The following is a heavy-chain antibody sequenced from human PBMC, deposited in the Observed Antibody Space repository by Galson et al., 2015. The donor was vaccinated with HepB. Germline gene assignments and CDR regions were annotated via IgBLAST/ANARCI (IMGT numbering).Heavy chain of an antibody. Sequence: SLRLSCAASGFTFSSYSMNWVRQAPGKGLEWVSYISSSSSTIYYADSVKGRFTISRDNAKNSLYLQMNSLRAEDTAVYYCAREGGAYEEFYGVVTKDVSVYFDLWGRGTLVTVSS. J-gene: IGHJ2*01. D-gene: IGHD2-21*02. V-gene: IGHV3-48*04. CDR1: GFTFSSYS. CDR3: AREGGAYEEFYGVVTKDVSVYFDL. CDR2: ISSSSSTI.